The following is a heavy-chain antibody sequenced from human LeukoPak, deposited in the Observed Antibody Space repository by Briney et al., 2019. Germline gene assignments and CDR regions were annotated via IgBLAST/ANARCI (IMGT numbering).Heavy chain of an antibody. D-gene: IGHD3-22*01. J-gene: IGHJ4*02. CDR2: IYTSGST. CDR3: AREYDSSGYYSFDY. Sequence: SETLSLTCTVSGGSISSYYWSWIRQPAGKGLEWIGRIYTSGSTNYNPSLKSRVTMSVDTSKNQFSLKLSSVAAADTAVYYCAREYDSSGYYSFDYWGQGTLVTVSS. V-gene: IGHV4-4*07. CDR1: GGSISSYY.